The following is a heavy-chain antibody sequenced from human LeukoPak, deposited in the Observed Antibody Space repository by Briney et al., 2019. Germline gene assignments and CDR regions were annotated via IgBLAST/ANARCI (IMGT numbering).Heavy chain of an antibody. D-gene: IGHD3-22*01. J-gene: IGHJ6*03. CDR2: MTPNSGNT. CDR3: ARNHDSSGYSPYYYYYMDV. CDR1: GYTFTSYY. V-gene: IGHV1-8*02. Sequence: ASVKVSCKASGYTFTSYYMHWVRQAPGQGLEWVGWMTPNSGNTGYAQKLQGRVTMTRNTSISTAYMELSSLRSEDTAVYYCARNHDSSGYSPYYYYYMDVWGKGTTVTISS.